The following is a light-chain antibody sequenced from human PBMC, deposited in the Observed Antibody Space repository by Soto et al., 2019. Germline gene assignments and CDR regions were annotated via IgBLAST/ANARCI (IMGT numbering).Light chain of an antibody. CDR2: GAS. Sequence: EIVLTQSPGTLSVSPGERATLSCRAGQSVSSKLAWYQQKPGQAPRLLIFGASTRATGVPARFSGSGSGTEFTLTISSLQSEDFAVYFCQQYNNWPPFTFGQGTKLEI. J-gene: IGKJ2*01. CDR1: QSVSSK. V-gene: IGKV3-15*01. CDR3: QQYNNWPPFT.